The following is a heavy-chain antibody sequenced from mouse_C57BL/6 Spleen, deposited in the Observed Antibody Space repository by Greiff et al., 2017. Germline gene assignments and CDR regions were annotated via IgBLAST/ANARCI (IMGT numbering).Heavy chain of an antibody. CDR2: IDPEDGET. CDR1: GFNIKDYY. Sequence: VQLQQSGAELVKPGASVKLSCTASGFNIKDYYMHWVKQRTEQGLEWIGRIDPEDGETKYAPKFQGKATITADTSSNTAYLQLSSLTSDDTAVYYCASSYYGSSPYYAMDYWGQGTSVTVSS. V-gene: IGHV14-2*01. CDR3: ASSYYGSSPYYAMDY. J-gene: IGHJ4*01. D-gene: IGHD1-1*01.